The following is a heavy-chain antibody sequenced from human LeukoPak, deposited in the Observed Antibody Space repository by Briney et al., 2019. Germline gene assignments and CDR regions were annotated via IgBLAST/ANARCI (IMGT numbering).Heavy chain of an antibody. V-gene: IGHV3-20*04. J-gene: IGHJ5*02. CDR2: INWNGGST. D-gene: IGHD3-10*01. Sequence: PGGSLRLSCAASGFTFDDYGMSWVRQVPGKGLEWVSGINWNGGSTGYADSVKGRFTISRDNAKNSLYLRMNSLRAEDTALYYCAVTYYYGSGSYTWGQGTLVTVSS. CDR1: GFTFDDYG. CDR3: AVTYYYGSGSYT.